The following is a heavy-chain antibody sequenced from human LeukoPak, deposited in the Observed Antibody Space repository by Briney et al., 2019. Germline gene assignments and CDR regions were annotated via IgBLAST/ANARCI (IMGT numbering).Heavy chain of an antibody. D-gene: IGHD2-21*02. V-gene: IGHV3-9*01. J-gene: IGHJ4*02. Sequence: GRSLRLSCAASGFIFDDYAMHWVRHAPGKGLEWVSGISWDSDSIDYADSVKGRFTISRDNGKNSLYLQMNSLRAEDTAFYYCARGRGLNFVVVPAIFDYWGQGTLVTVSS. CDR2: ISWDSDSI. CDR1: GFIFDDYA. CDR3: ARGRGLNFVVVPAIFDY.